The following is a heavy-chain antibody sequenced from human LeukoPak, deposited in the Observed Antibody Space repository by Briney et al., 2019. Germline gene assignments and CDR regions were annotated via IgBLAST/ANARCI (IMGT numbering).Heavy chain of an antibody. CDR1: GGTFSSYA. V-gene: IGHV1-69*04. D-gene: IGHD3-9*01. CDR2: IIPILGIA. CDR3: ARDYDILTGYPPYYYYYGMDV. Sequence: SVKVSCKASGGTFSSYAISWVRRAPGQGLEWMGRIIPILGIANYAQKFQGRVAITADKSTSTAYMELSSLRSEDTAVYYCARDYDILTGYPPYYYYYGMDVWGQGTTVTVSS. J-gene: IGHJ6*02.